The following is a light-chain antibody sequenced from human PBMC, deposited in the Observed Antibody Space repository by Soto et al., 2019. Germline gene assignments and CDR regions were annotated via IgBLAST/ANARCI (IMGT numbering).Light chain of an antibody. V-gene: IGLV2-11*01. CDR1: SSDVGGYNY. CDR3: CSYAGSYTSLYV. Sequence: QSALTQPRSVSGSPGQSVTISCTGTSSDVGGYNYVSWYQQHPGKAPKLMIYDVSKRPSGVPDRFSGSKSGNTASLTISGLHAEDEADYYCCSYAGSYTSLYVFGTGTKLTVL. J-gene: IGLJ1*01. CDR2: DVS.